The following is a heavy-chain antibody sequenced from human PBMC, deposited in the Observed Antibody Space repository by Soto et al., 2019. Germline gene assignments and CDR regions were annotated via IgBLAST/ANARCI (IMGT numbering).Heavy chain of an antibody. D-gene: IGHD3-3*01. J-gene: IGHJ4*02. CDR3: ARGGSDQPDYYFDY. Sequence: SETLSLTXTVSGGSISSYYWSWIRQPPGKGLEWIGYIYYSGSTNYNPSLKSRVTISVDTSKNQFSLKLSSVTAADTAVYYCARGGSDQPDYYFDYWGQGTLVTVSS. CDR1: GGSISSYY. V-gene: IGHV4-59*01. CDR2: IYYSGST.